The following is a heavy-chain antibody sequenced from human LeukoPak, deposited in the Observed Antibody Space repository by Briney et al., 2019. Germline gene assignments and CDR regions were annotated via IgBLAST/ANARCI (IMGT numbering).Heavy chain of an antibody. Sequence: SVKVSCKASGGTFSSYTISWVRQAPGQGLEWMGRIIPILGIANYAQKFQGRVTITADKSTSTAYMELSSLRSEDTAVYYCARDSSGWQQGGYWGQGTVVTVSS. V-gene: IGHV1-69*04. J-gene: IGHJ4*02. CDR1: GGTFSSYT. CDR2: IIPILGIA. CDR3: ARDSSGWQQGGY. D-gene: IGHD6-19*01.